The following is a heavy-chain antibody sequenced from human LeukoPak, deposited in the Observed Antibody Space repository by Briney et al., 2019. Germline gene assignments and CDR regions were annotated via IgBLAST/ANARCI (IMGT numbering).Heavy chain of an antibody. Sequence: GGSLRLSCAASGFTFSSYSVNWARQAPGKGLEWVSYISYSSSTIYYADSVKGRFTISRDNGKNSLYLQMNSLRAEDTAVYYCARDRNTDFWSGYYTNYCDYWGQGTLVTVSS. J-gene: IGHJ4*02. CDR3: ARDRNTDFWSGYYTNYCDY. D-gene: IGHD3-3*01. V-gene: IGHV3-48*01. CDR1: GFTFSSYS. CDR2: ISYSSSTI.